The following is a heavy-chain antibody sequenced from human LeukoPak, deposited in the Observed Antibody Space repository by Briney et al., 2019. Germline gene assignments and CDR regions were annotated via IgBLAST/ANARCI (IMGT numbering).Heavy chain of an antibody. CDR2: IYPGDSDT. Sequence: GESLKISCKGSGYSFTSYWIGWVRQMPGKGLEWMGIIYPGDSDTRYSPSFQGPVTISADKSISTAYLQWSSLKASDTAMYYCARQGFYYYDSSGYYNFDDWGQGTLVTVSS. J-gene: IGHJ4*02. CDR1: GYSFTSYW. D-gene: IGHD3-22*01. V-gene: IGHV5-51*01. CDR3: ARQGFYYYDSSGYYNFDD.